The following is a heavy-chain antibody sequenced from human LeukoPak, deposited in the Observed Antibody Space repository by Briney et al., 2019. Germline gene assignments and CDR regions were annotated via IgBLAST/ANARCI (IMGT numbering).Heavy chain of an antibody. V-gene: IGHV3-43*02. D-gene: IGHD3-10*01. CDR1: GFTFSNHA. CDR2: ISWDGGST. J-gene: IGHJ4*02. CDR3: AKGFGGSEIEYYFDY. Sequence: GGSLRLSCAVSGFTFSNHAMSWVRQAPGKGLEWVSLISWDGGSTYYADSVKGRFTISRDNSKNSLYLQMNSLRTEDTALYYCAKGFGGSEIEYYFDYWGQGTLVTVSS.